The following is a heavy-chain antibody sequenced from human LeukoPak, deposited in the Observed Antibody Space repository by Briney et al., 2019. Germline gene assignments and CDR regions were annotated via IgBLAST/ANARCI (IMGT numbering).Heavy chain of an antibody. CDR3: AREEYCSSTSCYDNWFDP. CDR2: IYYSGST. CDR1: GGSVSSGSYY. D-gene: IGHD2-2*01. Sequence: SETLSLTCTVSGGSVSSGSYYWSWIRQPPGKVPERFGCIYYSGSTYYNPSLKSRVTISVDTSKNQFSLKLSSVTAADTAVYYCAREEYCSSTSCYDNWFDPWGQGTLVTVSS. V-gene: IGHV4-61*01. J-gene: IGHJ5*02.